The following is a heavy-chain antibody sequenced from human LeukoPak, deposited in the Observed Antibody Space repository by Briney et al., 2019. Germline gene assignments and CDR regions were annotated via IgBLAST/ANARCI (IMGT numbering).Heavy chain of an antibody. CDR1: GGSISSGGYY. CDR3: AREKSSTSYVTHNWFDP. V-gene: IGHV4-31*03. Sequence: SETLSLTCTVSGGSISSGGYYWSWIRQHPGKGLEWIGYIYYSGSTYYNPSLKSRVTISVDTSKNQFSLKLSSVTAADTAVYYCAREKSSTSYVTHNWFDPWGQGTLVTVSS. J-gene: IGHJ5*02. D-gene: IGHD2-2*01. CDR2: IYYSGST.